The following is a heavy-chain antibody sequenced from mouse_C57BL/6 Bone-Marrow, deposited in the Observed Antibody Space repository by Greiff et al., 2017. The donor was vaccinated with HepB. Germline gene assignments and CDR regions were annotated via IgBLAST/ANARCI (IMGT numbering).Heavy chain of an antibody. CDR1: GFTFSSYA. Sequence: DVQLQESGEGLVKPGGSLKLSCAASGFTFSSYAMSWVRQTPEKRLEWVAYISSGGDYIYYADTVKGRFTISRDNARNTLYLQMSSLKSEDTAMYYCTRETPTYYSNYSYYFDYWGQGTTLTVSS. J-gene: IGHJ2*01. CDR3: TRETPTYYSNYSYYFDY. D-gene: IGHD2-5*01. CDR2: ISSGGDYI. V-gene: IGHV5-9-1*02.